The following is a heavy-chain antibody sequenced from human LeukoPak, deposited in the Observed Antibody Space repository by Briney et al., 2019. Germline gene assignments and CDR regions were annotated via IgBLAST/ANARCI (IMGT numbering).Heavy chain of an antibody. D-gene: IGHD2-2*01. Sequence: PSETLSLTCAVYGGSFSGYYWSWIRQPPGKGLEWIGEINHSGSTNYNPSLKSRVTISVDTSKNQFSLKLSAVIAADTAVYYCARGSYRDIVVVPAAPGGDAFDIWGQGTMVTVS. V-gene: IGHV4-34*01. CDR3: ARGSYRDIVVVPAAPGGDAFDI. J-gene: IGHJ3*02. CDR2: INHSGST. CDR1: GGSFSGYY.